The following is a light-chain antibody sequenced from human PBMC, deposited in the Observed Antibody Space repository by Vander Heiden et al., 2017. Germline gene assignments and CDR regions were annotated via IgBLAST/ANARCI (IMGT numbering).Light chain of an antibody. CDR2: GAS. J-gene: IGKJ5*01. CDR3: QQYGSSLPIT. Sequence: EIVLTQSPGTLSLSPGERATLSCRASQSVSSSYLAWDQQKPGQAHRLLIYGASSRATGIPDRCSGSGSGTDFTLTISRLEPEDFAVYYCQQYGSSLPITFGQGTRLEIK. V-gene: IGKV3-20*01. CDR1: QSVSSSY.